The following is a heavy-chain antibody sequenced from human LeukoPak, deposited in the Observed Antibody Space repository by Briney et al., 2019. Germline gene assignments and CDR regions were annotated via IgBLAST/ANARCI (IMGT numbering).Heavy chain of an antibody. CDR1: GGSINSYY. Sequence: SETLSLTCTVSGGSINSYYWSWIRQPPGKGLEWIGNIYYIGTTNYNPSLKSRVTISVDLSKNQFSLKLRSVTAADTAVYYCARGTAAGYFDSWGQGTLVTVSS. D-gene: IGHD2-15*01. CDR2: IYYIGTT. V-gene: IGHV4-59*01. CDR3: ARGTAAGYFDS. J-gene: IGHJ4*02.